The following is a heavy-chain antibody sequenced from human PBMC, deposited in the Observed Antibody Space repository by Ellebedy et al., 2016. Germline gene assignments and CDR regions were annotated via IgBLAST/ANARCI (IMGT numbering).Heavy chain of an antibody. Sequence: GESLKISXAASGFTVSSNDMSWVRQAPGKGLELVSLLYGGGASYYAESVKGRFTISRDNSKKTLYLQMSGLGAEDTAVYYWVTRHNGAFDVWGQGTMVTVSS. CDR3: VTRHNGAFDV. J-gene: IGHJ3*01. CDR1: GFTVSSND. CDR2: LYGGGAS. V-gene: IGHV3-53*01. D-gene: IGHD1-14*01.